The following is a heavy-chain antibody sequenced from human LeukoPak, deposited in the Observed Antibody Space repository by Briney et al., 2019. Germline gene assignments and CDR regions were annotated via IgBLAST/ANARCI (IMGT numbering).Heavy chain of an antibody. D-gene: IGHD5-18*01. CDR2: ISGNAGST. J-gene: IGHJ4*02. Sequence: PGGSLRLSCAASRFTFSSYAMSWVRQAPGKGLEWVSTISGNAGSTYYADSVKGRFTISRDNSKNTLDLQMNSLRAEDTAVYYCVKDLAPYSSGYPFDYWGQGTPVTVSS. V-gene: IGHV3-23*01. CDR3: VKDLAPYSSGYPFDY. CDR1: RFTFSSYA.